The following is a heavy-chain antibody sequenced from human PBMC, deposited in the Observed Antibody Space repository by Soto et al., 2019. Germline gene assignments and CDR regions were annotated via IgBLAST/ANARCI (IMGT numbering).Heavy chain of an antibody. Sequence: ASVKVSCKASGGTFSSYAISWVRQAPGQGLEWMGWIIPNSGNTGYAQKFQGRVTITRNTSISTAYMELSSLRSEDTAVYYCARGGVDTAMVWSVYWGQGTLVTVSS. CDR2: IIPNSGNT. CDR1: GGTFSSYA. V-gene: IGHV1-8*03. D-gene: IGHD5-18*01. CDR3: ARGGVDTAMVWSVY. J-gene: IGHJ4*02.